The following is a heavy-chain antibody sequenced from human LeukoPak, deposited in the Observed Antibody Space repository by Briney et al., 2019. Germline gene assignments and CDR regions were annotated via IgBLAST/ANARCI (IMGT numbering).Heavy chain of an antibody. V-gene: IGHV3-21*01. CDR3: ARDLYCSSTSCPLRY. Sequence: GSLRLSCAATGFTFSDYYINWIRQAPGKGLEWVSSISSSSSYIYYADSVKGRFTISRDNAKNSLYLQMNSLRAEDTAVYYCARDLYCSSTSCPLRYWGQGTLVTVSS. CDR1: GFTFSDYY. J-gene: IGHJ4*02. D-gene: IGHD2-2*01. CDR2: ISSSSSYI.